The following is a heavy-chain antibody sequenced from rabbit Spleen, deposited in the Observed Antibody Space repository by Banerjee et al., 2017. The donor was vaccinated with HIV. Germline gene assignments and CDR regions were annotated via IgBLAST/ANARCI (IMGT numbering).Heavy chain of an antibody. CDR3: ARDTGTIFSSYSMDL. CDR2: IAGSSSGFT. D-gene: IGHD7-1*01. V-gene: IGHV1S40*01. CDR1: GFSFSSSDY. J-gene: IGHJ6*01. Sequence: QSLEESGGGLVKPGGTLTLTCTASGFSFSSSDYICWVRQAPGKGLEWISCIAGSSSGFTYSATWATGRFTISKTSSTTVTLQMTSLTVADTATYFCARDTGTIFSSYSMDLWGQGTLVTVS.